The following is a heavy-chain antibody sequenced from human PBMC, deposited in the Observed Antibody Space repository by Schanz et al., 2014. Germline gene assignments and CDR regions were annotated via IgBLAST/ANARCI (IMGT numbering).Heavy chain of an antibody. V-gene: IGHV3-30*10. D-gene: IGHD1-1*01. CDR2: FTH. Sequence: VQLVESGGGLVQPGGSLRLSCAASGFTFSAYYIHWMRQAPGQGLEWLGRFTHISQKFQGRVTMTRDTSSTTAYMELNSLRSDDTAVYYCVRELSGGTFDYWGQGALVTVSS. J-gene: IGHJ4*02. CDR3: VRELSGGTFDY. CDR1: GFTFSAYY.